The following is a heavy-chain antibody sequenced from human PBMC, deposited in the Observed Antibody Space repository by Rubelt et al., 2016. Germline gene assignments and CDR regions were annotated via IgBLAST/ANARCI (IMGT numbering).Heavy chain of an antibody. CDR3: ARGLWTGYFDTFDG. D-gene: IGHD3/OR15-3a*01. V-gene: IGHV4-39*07. J-gene: IGHJ3*01. CDR1: RGSVTTGAHY. CDR2: IHYSGTA. Sequence: QMQLQESGPGLVRPSETLSLTCTISRGSVTTGAHYWGWIRQPPGKRLEWIGSIHYSGTAIYNPSLKSRVTMSVDTSKNQFSLQLTSVTAADTAVYYCARGLWTGYFDTFDGWGQGTMVTVSS.